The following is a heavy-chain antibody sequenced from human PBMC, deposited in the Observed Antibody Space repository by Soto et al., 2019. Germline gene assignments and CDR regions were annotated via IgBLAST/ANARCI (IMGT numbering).Heavy chain of an antibody. D-gene: IGHD1-7*01. CDR1: GFTFSSYG. Sequence: GGSLRLSCAASGFTFSSYGMHWVRQAPGKGLEWVAVIWYDGSNKYYADSVKGRFTISRDNSKNTLYLQMNSLRAEDTAVYYCARDNWNYSSPPKGVNWFDPWGQGTLVTVSS. J-gene: IGHJ5*02. V-gene: IGHV3-33*01. CDR3: ARDNWNYSSPPKGVNWFDP. CDR2: IWYDGSNK.